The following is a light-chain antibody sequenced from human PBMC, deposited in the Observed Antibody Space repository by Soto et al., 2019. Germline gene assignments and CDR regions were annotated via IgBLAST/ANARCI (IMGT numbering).Light chain of an antibody. V-gene: IGKV3-15*01. Sequence: EIVMTQSPATLSVSPGERATLSCRASQSVSSNLAWYQRKPGQAPRLLIYGASTRATGIPARFSGSGSGTEFTLTISSLQSEDFAVYYCQQYNNGSPVTFGQGTK. CDR3: QQYNNGSPVT. CDR2: GAS. J-gene: IGKJ1*01. CDR1: QSVSSN.